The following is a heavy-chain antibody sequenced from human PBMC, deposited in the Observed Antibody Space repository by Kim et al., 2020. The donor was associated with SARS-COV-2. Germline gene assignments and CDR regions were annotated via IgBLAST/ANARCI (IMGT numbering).Heavy chain of an antibody. CDR2: IIPIFGTA. CDR3: AREPLAYCGGDCYFYYYYGMDV. CDR1: GGTFSSYA. J-gene: IGHJ6*02. V-gene: IGHV1-69*13. Sequence: SVKVSCKASGGTFSSYAISWVRQAPGQGLEWMGGIIPIFGTANYAQKFQGRVTITADESTSTAYMELSSLRSEDTAVYYCAREPLAYCGGDCYFYYYYGMDVWGQGTTVTVSS. D-gene: IGHD2-21*02.